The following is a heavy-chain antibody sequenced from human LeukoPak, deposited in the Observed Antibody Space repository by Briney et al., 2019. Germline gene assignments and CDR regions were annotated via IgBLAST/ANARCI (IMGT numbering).Heavy chain of an antibody. CDR3: ARAEVTNYYYYYGMDV. J-gene: IGHJ6*02. CDR2: INPNSGGT. CDR1: GYTFTGYY. V-gene: IGHV1-2*02. D-gene: IGHD4-17*01. Sequence: VASVKVSCKASGYTFTGYYMHWVRQAPGQGLEWMGWINPNSGGTNYAQKFRGRVTMTRDTSISTAYMELSRLRSDDTAVYYCARAEVTNYYYYYGMDVWGQGTTVTVSS.